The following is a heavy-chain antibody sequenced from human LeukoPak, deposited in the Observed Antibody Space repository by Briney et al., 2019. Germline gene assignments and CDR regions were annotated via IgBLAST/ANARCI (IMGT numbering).Heavy chain of an antibody. CDR2: IIPRPDTT. CDR1: GVIFNTN. J-gene: IGHJ6*02. V-gene: IGHV1-69*08. Sequence: GASVKVSCKASGVIFNTNWVRQAHGQGLEWMGRIIPRPDTTNYAQKFQGRVTITADKSTDTVYMELRRLRSEDTAVYYCANLVGPLDVWGQGTTVSVSS. D-gene: IGHD1-26*01. CDR3: ANLVGPLDV.